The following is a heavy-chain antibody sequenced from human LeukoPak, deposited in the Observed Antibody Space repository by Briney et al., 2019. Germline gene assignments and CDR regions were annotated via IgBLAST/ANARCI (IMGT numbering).Heavy chain of an antibody. V-gene: IGHV3-33*01. CDR1: GFTFSSYG. D-gene: IGHD3-10*01. J-gene: IGHJ5*02. Sequence: GGSLRLSCAASGFTFSSYGMHWVRQAPGKGVEGVAVIWYDGSNKYYVDSVKGRFTISRDNSKNTLYLQMNSLRAEDTAVYYCARAWYYYGSGSSWGQGTLVTVSS. CDR3: ARAWYYYGSGSS. CDR2: IWYDGSNK.